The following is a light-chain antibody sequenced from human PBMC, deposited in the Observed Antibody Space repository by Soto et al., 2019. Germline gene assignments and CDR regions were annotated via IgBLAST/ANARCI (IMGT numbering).Light chain of an antibody. V-gene: IGKV1D-16*01. CDR3: QQYNSYPLT. J-gene: IGKJ4*01. CDR2: DAS. Sequence: DIQMTQSPSSLSASVGDRVTITCRASQAIASWLAWYQQKPGKAPMSLIYDASNLQTEVPSRFSGSGSGTDFTRTISGLQPEDSATYYCQQYNSYPLTFGGGTMVEIK. CDR1: QAIASW.